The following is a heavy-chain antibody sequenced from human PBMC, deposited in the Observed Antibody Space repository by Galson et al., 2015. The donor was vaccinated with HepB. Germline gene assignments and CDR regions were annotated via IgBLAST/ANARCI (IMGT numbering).Heavy chain of an antibody. CDR1: GFTFSSYG. V-gene: IGHV3-33*01. D-gene: IGHD6-19*01. J-gene: IGHJ4*02. CDR2: IWYDGSNK. CDR3: ARVRLAPRGYFDY. Sequence: SLRLSCAASGFTFSSYGMHWVRQAPGKGLEWVAVIWYDGSNKYYADSVKGRFTISRDNSKNTLYLQMNSLRAEDTAVYYCARVRLAPRGYFDYWGQGTLVAVSS.